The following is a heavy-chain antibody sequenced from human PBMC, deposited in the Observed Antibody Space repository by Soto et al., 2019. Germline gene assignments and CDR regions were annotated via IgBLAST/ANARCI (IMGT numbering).Heavy chain of an antibody. D-gene: IGHD1-26*01. Sequence: ASVKVSCKASGYTFTSYYMHWVRQAPGQGLEWMGIINPSGGSTSYAQKFQGRVTMTRDTSTSTVYMELSSLRSEDTAVYYCARDRRYSGSYIGCDAFDIWGQGTMVTVSS. CDR1: GYTFTSYY. J-gene: IGHJ3*02. CDR3: ARDRRYSGSYIGCDAFDI. V-gene: IGHV1-46*01. CDR2: INPSGGST.